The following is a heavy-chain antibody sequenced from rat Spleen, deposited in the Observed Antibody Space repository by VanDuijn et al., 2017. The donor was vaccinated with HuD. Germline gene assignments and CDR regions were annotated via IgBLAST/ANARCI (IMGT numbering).Heavy chain of an antibody. CDR2: ITNTGGST. CDR3: TRDGDYSGHNWFAY. D-gene: IGHD1-1*01. Sequence: EVQLVESGGGLVQPGRSLKLSCVASGFTFNNYWMTWIRQAPGKGLEWVASITNTGGSTYYPDSVKGRFTISRDNAKSTLYLQMNSLRSEDTATYYCTRDGDYSGHNWFAYWGQGVMVTVSS. J-gene: IGHJ2*01. CDR1: GFTFNNYW. V-gene: IGHV5-31*01.